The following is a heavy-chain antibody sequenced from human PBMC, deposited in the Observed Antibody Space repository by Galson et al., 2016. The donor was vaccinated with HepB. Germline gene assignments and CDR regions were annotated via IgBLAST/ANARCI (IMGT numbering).Heavy chain of an antibody. J-gene: IGHJ6*03. CDR1: GYSFSGYY. V-gene: IGHV1-2*02. CDR3: ARDKGVVVAATPYYYMDV. D-gene: IGHD2-15*01. Sequence: SVKVSCKASGYSFSGYYLHWVRQAPGQGLEWMGWINPDTGGTNYPQAFRGRVTMTRDTSISTAYMELNRLRSDDTAVYYCARDKGVVVAATPYYYMDVWGKGTTVTVSS. CDR2: INPDTGGT.